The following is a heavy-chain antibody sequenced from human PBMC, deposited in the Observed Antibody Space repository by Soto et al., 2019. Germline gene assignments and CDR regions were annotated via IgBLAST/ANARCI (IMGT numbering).Heavy chain of an antibody. CDR3: ARRRDGYTGVWFDP. Sequence: SETLSLTCTVSGASISAFYWSWIRQPPGKGLEWIGHIYYTGSTNYNPSLMSRVNISLDTSKNQFSLKLDSLTAADTAVYYCARRRDGYTGVWFDPWGQGTLVTGSS. CDR2: IYYTGST. J-gene: IGHJ5*02. V-gene: IGHV4-59*01. D-gene: IGHD5-12*01. CDR1: GASISAFY.